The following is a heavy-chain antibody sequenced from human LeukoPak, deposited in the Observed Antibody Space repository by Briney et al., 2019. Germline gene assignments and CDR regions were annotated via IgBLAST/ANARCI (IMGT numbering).Heavy chain of an antibody. V-gene: IGHV3-66*01. J-gene: IGHJ5*02. CDR1: GFTVSSNY. Sequence: PGGSLRLSCAASGFTVSSNYMSWVRQAPGKGLEWVSLTYSGGSTYYADSVKGRFTISRDNSKNTLYLQMNSLRAEDTALYYCARGPRDVETAMTWGQGTLVTVSS. CDR2: TYSGGST. CDR3: ARGPRDVETAMT. D-gene: IGHD5-18*01.